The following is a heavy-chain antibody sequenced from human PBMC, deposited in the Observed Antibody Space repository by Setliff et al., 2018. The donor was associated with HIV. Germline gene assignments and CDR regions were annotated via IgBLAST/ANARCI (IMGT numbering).Heavy chain of an antibody. CDR1: GGSITASF. CDR2: IYGTGST. D-gene: IGHD6-6*01. CDR3: ARDPAPSSSASYFQH. V-gene: IGHV4-4*07. J-gene: IGHJ1*01. Sequence: SETLSLTCTVSGGSITASFWSWTRQPAGKGLEWIGRIYGTGSTTYNPSLESRVTMSVDRSNNQFSLELTSVTAADTAVYYCARDPAPSSSASYFQHWGQGTPVTVSS.